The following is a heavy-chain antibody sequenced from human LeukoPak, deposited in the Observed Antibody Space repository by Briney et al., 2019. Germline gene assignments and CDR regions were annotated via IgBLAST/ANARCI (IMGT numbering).Heavy chain of an antibody. CDR3: ARVQKGIAAAGTGGGWFEP. J-gene: IGHJ5*02. Sequence: GGSLRLSCAASGFTFSSYAMHWVRQAPGKGLEWVAVISYDGSNKYYADSVKGRFTISRDNSKNTLYLQMSSLRAEDTAVYYCARVQKGIAAAGTGGGWFEPWGQGTLVTVSA. CDR2: ISYDGSNK. D-gene: IGHD6-13*01. CDR1: GFTFSSYA. V-gene: IGHV3-30-3*01.